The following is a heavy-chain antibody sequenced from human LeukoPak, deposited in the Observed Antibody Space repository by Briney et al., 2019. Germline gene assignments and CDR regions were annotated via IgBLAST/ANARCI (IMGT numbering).Heavy chain of an antibody. CDR2: MNPNSGNT. CDR3: ATRGKVSSTSPPENYYYYYMDV. CDR1: GYTFTSYD. D-gene: IGHD2-2*01. J-gene: IGHJ6*03. Sequence: ASVKVSCKASGYTFTSYDINWVRQANGQGLEWMGWMNPNSGNTGYAQKFQGRVTMTRNTSISTAYMELSSLRSEDTAVYYCATRGKVSSTSPPENYYYYYMDVWGKGTTVTVSS. V-gene: IGHV1-8*01.